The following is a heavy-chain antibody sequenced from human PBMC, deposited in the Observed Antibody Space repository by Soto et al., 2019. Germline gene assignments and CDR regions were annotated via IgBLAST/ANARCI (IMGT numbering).Heavy chain of an antibody. D-gene: IGHD2-8*01. CDR3: EREYATFEY. V-gene: IGHV3-48*03. Sequence: GGSLRLSCAASGFTFSSYEMNWVRQAPGKGLEWVSYISSSGSTIYYADSVKGRFTISRDNAKNSLYLQMNSLRAEDTAVYFCEREYATFEYWGQGTLVTVSS. CDR2: ISSSGSTI. J-gene: IGHJ4*02. CDR1: GFTFSSYE.